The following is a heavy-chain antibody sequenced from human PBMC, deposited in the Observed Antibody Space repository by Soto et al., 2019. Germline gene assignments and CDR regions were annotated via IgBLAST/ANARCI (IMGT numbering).Heavy chain of an antibody. Sequence: PSETLSLTCTVSGGSISSYYWSWIRQPPGKGLEWIGYIYYSGSTNYNPSLKSRDTISVDSSKNQVSLTLSSVTAADTAVYYCARGPAPSFYYMDVWGEGTTVTVSS. V-gene: IGHV4-59*12. CDR3: ARGPAPSFYYMDV. CDR2: IYYSGST. CDR1: GGSISSYY. J-gene: IGHJ6*03.